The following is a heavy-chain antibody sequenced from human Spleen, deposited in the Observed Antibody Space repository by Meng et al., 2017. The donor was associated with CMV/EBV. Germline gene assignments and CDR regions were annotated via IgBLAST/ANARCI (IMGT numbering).Heavy chain of an antibody. J-gene: IGHJ6*02. D-gene: IGHD2-2*01. CDR1: GFTFNRFP. Sequence: GGSLRLSCAASGFTFNRFPMHWVRQAPGKGLEWVSGISWNSGSIGYADSVKGRFTISRDNAKNSLYLQMNSLRAEDTALYYCAKDLYCSSTSCYSVPASGYYYYYGMDVWGQGTTVTVSS. CDR2: ISWNSGSI. CDR3: AKDLYCSSTSCYSVPASGYYYYYGMDV. V-gene: IGHV3-9*01.